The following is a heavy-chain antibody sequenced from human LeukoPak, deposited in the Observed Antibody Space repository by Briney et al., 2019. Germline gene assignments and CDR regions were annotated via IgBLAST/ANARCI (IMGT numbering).Heavy chain of an antibody. CDR1: GGSISSYY. Sequence: SETLSLTCTVSGGSISSYYWSWILQPAGKGLEWIGRIYTTGSTNNNPSLRSRVTISVDASKNQFSLKLISVTAADTAVYYCARDKGYSGSYIDYWGQGTLVTVSS. CDR2: IYTTGST. J-gene: IGHJ4*02. CDR3: ARDKGYSGSYIDY. V-gene: IGHV4-4*07. D-gene: IGHD1-26*01.